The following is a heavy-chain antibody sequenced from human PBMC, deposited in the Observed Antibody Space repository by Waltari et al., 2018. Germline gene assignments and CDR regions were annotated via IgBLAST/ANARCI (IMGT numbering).Heavy chain of an antibody. CDR3: ARRASSWNFSMDV. Sequence: QVQLVQSGAEVKKPGSSVKVSCKASGGTFSSYAISWVRQAPGQGLEWMGIINPSGGSTSYAQKFQGRVTMTRDTSTSTVYMELSSLRSEDTAVYYCARRASSWNFSMDVWGQGTTVTVSS. CDR2: INPSGGST. CDR1: GGTFSSYA. J-gene: IGHJ6*02. D-gene: IGHD1-7*01. V-gene: IGHV1-46*01.